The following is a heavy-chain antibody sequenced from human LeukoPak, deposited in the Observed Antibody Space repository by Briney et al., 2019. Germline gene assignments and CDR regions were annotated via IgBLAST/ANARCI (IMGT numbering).Heavy chain of an antibody. CDR2: INTGNGNT. V-gene: IGHV1-3*04. J-gene: IGHJ5*02. D-gene: IGHD2-15*01. CDR1: GYIFTSYA. CDR3: ARGGVYCSSGSCPNNWFDP. Sequence: ASVKISCKASGYIFTSYAMHWVRQAPGQRLEWMGWINTGNGNTKYSQKFQGRVTITRDTSASTAYMELSSLRFEDTAVYYCARGGVYCSSGSCPNNWFDPWGQGTLVSVSS.